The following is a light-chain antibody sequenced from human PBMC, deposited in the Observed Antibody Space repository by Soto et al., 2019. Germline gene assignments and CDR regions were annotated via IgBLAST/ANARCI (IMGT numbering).Light chain of an antibody. J-gene: IGKJ4*01. Sequence: DIQMTQSPSTLSASVGDRVIITCRASQSLGTWLAWYQQKPGTAPVLLIYDVSRLESGVPSRFSGGGSGTEFTLTISSLQPDDFATYYCQQYFSYPLTFGGGTKVDIK. V-gene: IGKV1-5*01. CDR2: DVS. CDR3: QQYFSYPLT. CDR1: QSLGTW.